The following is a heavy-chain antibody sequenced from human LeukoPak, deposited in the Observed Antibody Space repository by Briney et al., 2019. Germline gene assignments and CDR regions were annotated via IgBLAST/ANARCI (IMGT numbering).Heavy chain of an antibody. CDR3: ARVGSTGYFDY. V-gene: IGHV1-58*01. CDR1: GFTFTSSA. CDR2: IVVGSGNT. Sequence: SVKVSCKASGFTFTSSAVQWVRQARGQRLEWIGWIVVGSGNTNYAQKFQGRVTMTRDTSTSTVYMELSSLRSEDTAVYYCARVGSTGYFDYWGQGTLVTVSS. J-gene: IGHJ4*02. D-gene: IGHD2-2*01.